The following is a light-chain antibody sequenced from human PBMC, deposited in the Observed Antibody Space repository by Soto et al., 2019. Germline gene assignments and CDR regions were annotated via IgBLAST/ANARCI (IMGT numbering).Light chain of an antibody. V-gene: IGLV2-14*01. Sequence: QSVLTQPASVSGSPGQSITISCTGTSSDVGGYNYVSWYQQHPGKAPKLMIYDVYIRPSGVSNRFSGSKSGNTASLTISGLQAEDEADYYCSSYTSSSTSVLFGGGTQLTVL. CDR2: DVY. J-gene: IGLJ2*01. CDR1: SSDVGGYNY. CDR3: SSYTSSSTSVL.